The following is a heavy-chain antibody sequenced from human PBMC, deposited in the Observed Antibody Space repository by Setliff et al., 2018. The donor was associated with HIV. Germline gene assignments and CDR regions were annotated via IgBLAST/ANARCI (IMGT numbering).Heavy chain of an antibody. Sequence: SETLSLTCTVSGGSNSSYYWSWIRQPAGKGLEWIGHIYTSGKTHHSPSLKSRITISADTSKNQLSLNLSSVTAADTAVYYCARAAYSGTYLWEPATDLWGRGTLVTVSS. CDR1: GGSNSSYY. CDR3: ARAAYSGTYLWEPATDL. D-gene: IGHD1-26*01. J-gene: IGHJ2*01. CDR2: IYTSGKT. V-gene: IGHV4-4*07.